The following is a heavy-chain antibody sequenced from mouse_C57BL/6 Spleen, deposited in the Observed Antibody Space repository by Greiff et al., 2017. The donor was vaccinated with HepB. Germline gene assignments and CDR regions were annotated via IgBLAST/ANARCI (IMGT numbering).Heavy chain of an antibody. Sequence: EVHLVESGGGLVKPGGSLKLSCAASGFTFSSYAMSWVRQTPEKRLEWVATISDGGSYTYYPDNVKGRFTISRDNAKNNLYLQMSHLKSEDTAMYYCARRSFYSNFDYWGQGTTLTVSS. CDR2: ISDGGSYT. J-gene: IGHJ2*01. D-gene: IGHD2-12*01. CDR3: ARRSFYSNFDY. CDR1: GFTFSSYA. V-gene: IGHV5-4*01.